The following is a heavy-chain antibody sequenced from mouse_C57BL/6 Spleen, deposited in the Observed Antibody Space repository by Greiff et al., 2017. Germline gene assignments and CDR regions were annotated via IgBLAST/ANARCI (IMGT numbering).Heavy chain of an antibody. V-gene: IGHV6-6*01. CDR2: IRNKANNHAT. J-gene: IGHJ2*01. CDR1: GFTFSDAW. CDR3: TRNTVPHYYFDY. D-gene: IGHD1-1*01. Sequence: EVKLMESGGGLVQPGGSMKLSCAASGFTFSDAWMDWVRQSPEKGLEWVAEIRNKANNHATYYAESVKGRFTISRDDSKSSVYLQMNSLRAEDTGIYYCTRNTVPHYYFDYWGQGTTLTVSS.